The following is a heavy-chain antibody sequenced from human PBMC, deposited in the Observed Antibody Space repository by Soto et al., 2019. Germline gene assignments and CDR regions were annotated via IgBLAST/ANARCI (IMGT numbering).Heavy chain of an antibody. CDR2: IIPIFGTA. Sequence: SVKVSCKASGGTFSSYAISWVRQAPGQGLEWMGGIIPIFGTANYAQKFQGRVTITADESTSTAYMELSSLRAEDTAVYYWARDDRPRLAIIAAALDVWG. CDR3: ARDDRPRLAIIAAALDV. V-gene: IGHV1-69*13. D-gene: IGHD6-13*01. J-gene: IGHJ6*02. CDR1: GGTFSSYA.